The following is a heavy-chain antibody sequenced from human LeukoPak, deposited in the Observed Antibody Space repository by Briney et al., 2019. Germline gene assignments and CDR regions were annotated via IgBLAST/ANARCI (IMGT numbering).Heavy chain of an antibody. CDR3: AKETLFDY. CDR2: IRYDGSNK. J-gene: IGHJ4*02. CDR1: GFTFSSYG. Sequence: PGGSLRLSCAASGFTFSSYGMHWVRQAPGKGLEWVAFIRYDGSNKYYADSVKDRFTISRDNSKNTLYLQMNSVRAEDTAVYYCAKETLFDYWGQGTLVTVSS. V-gene: IGHV3-30*02.